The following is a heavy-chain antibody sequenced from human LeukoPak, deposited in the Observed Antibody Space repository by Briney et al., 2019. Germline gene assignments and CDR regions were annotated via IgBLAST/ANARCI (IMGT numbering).Heavy chain of an antibody. CDR2: ISGSGGST. J-gene: IGHJ4*02. Sequence: PGGSLRLSCAASGFTFSSYAMSWVRQAPGKGLEWVSAISGSGGSTYYADSVKGRFTISRDNSKNTLYLQMNSLRAEDTAVYYCAKVGIVVVTATAELDYWGQGTLVTVSS. CDR3: AKVGIVVVTATAELDY. D-gene: IGHD2-21*02. CDR1: GFTFSSYA. V-gene: IGHV3-23*01.